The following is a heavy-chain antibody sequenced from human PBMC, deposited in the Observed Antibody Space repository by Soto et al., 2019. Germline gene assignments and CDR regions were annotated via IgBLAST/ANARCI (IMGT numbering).Heavy chain of an antibody. CDR2: IYPGDSDT. V-gene: IGHV5-51*01. CDR1: GYSFTSYW. Sequence: GESLKISCQGSGYSFTSYWIGWVRQMPGKGLEWMGIIYPGDSDTRYSPSFQGQVTISADTSVSTAYLQICSLKAEDTAVYYCARDLLGYSGYPETDWFDPWGQGTLVTVSS. CDR3: ARDLLGYSGYPETDWFDP. J-gene: IGHJ5*02. D-gene: IGHD5-12*01.